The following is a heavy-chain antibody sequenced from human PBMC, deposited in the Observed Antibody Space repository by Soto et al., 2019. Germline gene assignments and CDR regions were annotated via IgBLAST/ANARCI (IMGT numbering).Heavy chain of an antibody. J-gene: IGHJ4*02. CDR3: ARGSAFIGLDY. CDR2: IGTSGSYI. CDR1: GFIFSRYS. V-gene: IGHV3-21*01. Sequence: GGSLRLSCAVSGFIFSRYSMNWVRQAPGKGLEWVSSIGTSGSYIYDTDSVKGRFTISRDNTKDSLYLQMNSLRAEDTAIFYCARGSAFIGLDYWGQGTPVT. D-gene: IGHD1-26*01.